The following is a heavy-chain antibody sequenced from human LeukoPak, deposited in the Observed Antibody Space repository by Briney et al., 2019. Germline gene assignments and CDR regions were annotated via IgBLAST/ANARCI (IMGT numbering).Heavy chain of an antibody. D-gene: IGHD1-26*01. V-gene: IGHV1-2*02. CDR1: GYTFTDYF. J-gene: IGHJ4*02. Sequence: GASVKVSCKASGYTFTDYFMNWVRQAPGQGLEWMGWINPKSGGTVYAQKFQGRVTMTRDTSISTAYMELSRLRSDDTAVYYCASLEWELSYGRDYWGQGTLVTVSS. CDR3: ASLEWELSYGRDY. CDR2: INPKSGGT.